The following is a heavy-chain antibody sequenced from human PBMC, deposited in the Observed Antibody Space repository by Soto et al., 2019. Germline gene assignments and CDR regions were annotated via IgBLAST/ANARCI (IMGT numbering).Heavy chain of an antibody. Sequence: EVQLLESGGGLVQPGGSLRLSCAASGFTFSNYAMSWVRQAPGKGLEWVANIKQDGSEKYYVDSVKGRFTISRDNAKNSLYLQMNSLRAEDTAVYYCARVKSSGSFDYWGQGTLVTVSS. V-gene: IGHV3-7*03. J-gene: IGHJ4*02. CDR1: GFTFSNYA. CDR3: ARVKSSGSFDY. CDR2: IKQDGSEK. D-gene: IGHD6-19*01.